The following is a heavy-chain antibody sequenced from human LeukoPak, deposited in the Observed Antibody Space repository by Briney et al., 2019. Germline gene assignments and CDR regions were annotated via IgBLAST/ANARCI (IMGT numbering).Heavy chain of an antibody. Sequence: GGSLRLSCAASGFSFSSYAMSWVRQAPGKGLEWVSAISGTGVGTYYADSVEGRFTISRDNSKNTLYLQMNSLRAEDTAVYYCAKSPAVTDFDYWGQGTLVTVSS. V-gene: IGHV3-23*01. CDR3: AKSPAVTDFDY. D-gene: IGHD4-17*01. J-gene: IGHJ4*02. CDR2: ISGTGVGT. CDR1: GFSFSSYA.